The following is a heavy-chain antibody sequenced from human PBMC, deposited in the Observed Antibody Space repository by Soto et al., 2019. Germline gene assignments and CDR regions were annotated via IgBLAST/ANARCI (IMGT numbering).Heavy chain of an antibody. CDR1: GGSFSGNY. D-gene: IGHD2-15*01. CDR3: ARGHLPGGNTFYYDY. Sequence: QVQLQQWGAGLLKPSETLSLTCTVYGGSFSGNYWSWIRQPPGMGLEWIGEISHSGSTNYNPSLKSRVTISVYTSKNQFSLKLSSVTAADTAMYYCARGHLPGGNTFYYDYWGQGTLVTVSS. CDR2: ISHSGST. V-gene: IGHV4-34*01. J-gene: IGHJ4*02.